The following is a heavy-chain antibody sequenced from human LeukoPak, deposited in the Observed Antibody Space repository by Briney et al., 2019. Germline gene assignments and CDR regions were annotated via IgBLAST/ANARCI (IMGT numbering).Heavy chain of an antibody. V-gene: IGHV3-30*18. D-gene: IGHD2-2*01. CDR3: AKAIIYCSSTSCYENSDAFDI. CDR1: GFTFSSYG. CDR2: ISYDGSNK. Sequence: PGRSLRLSCAASGFTFSSYGMHWVRQAPGKGLERVAVISYDGSNKYYADSVKGRFTISRDNSKNTLYLQMNSLRAEDTAVYYCAKAIIYCSSTSCYENSDAFDIWGQGTMVTVSS. J-gene: IGHJ3*02.